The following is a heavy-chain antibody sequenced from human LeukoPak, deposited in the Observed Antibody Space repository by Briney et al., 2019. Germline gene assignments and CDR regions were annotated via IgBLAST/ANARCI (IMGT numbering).Heavy chain of an antibody. V-gene: IGHV7-4-1*02. J-gene: IGHJ6*02. Sequence: ASVKVSCKASGYTFTSYATNWVRQAPGQGLEWMGWINTNTGNPTYAQGFTGRSVFSLDTSVSTAYLQISSLKAEDTAVYYCARDGKVRGVGNGMDVWGQGTTVTVSS. CDR2: INTNTGNP. CDR1: GYTFTSYA. CDR3: ARDGKVRGVGNGMDV. D-gene: IGHD3-10*01.